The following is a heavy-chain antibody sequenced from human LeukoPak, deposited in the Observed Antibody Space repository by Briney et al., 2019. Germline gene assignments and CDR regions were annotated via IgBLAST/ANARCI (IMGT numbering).Heavy chain of an antibody. D-gene: IGHD4-23*01. J-gene: IGHJ4*02. CDR1: GFTVSSNY. CDR3: ARDRGKDYFDS. Sequence: GGSLRLSCAASGFTVSSNYMSWVRQAPGKGLEWVSVIYTGGSTYYADSVKGRFTISRDNSKNTLYLQMNSLRAEDTAVYYCARDRGKDYFDSWGQGTQVTVSS. V-gene: IGHV3-53*01. CDR2: IYTGGST.